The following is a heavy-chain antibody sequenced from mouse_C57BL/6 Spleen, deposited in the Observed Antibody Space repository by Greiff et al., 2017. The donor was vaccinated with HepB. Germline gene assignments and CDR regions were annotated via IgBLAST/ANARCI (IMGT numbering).Heavy chain of an antibody. CDR3: ARGPYDGYYDY. V-gene: IGHV1-54*01. CDR1: GYAFTNYL. CDR2: INPGSGGT. J-gene: IGHJ2*01. D-gene: IGHD2-3*01. Sequence: VQLQQSGAELVRPGTSVKVSCKASGYAFTNYLIEWVKQRPGQGLEWIGVINPGSGGTNYNEKFKGKATLTADKSSSTAYMQLSSLTSEDSAVYFCARGPYDGYYDYWGQGTTLTVSS.